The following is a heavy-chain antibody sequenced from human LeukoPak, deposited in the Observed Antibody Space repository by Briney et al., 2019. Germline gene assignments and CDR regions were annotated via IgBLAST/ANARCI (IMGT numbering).Heavy chain of an antibody. CDR3: ARDRLLEDRDYNSYYYMDV. D-gene: IGHD1-1*01. J-gene: IGHJ6*03. Sequence: PGGSLRLSCAASGFTFSRSWMHWVRQAPGKGLVWVSRIDTDGNSISYADSVKGRFTISRDNAKNSLSLQMNSLRAEDTAVYYCARDRLLEDRDYNSYYYMDVWGIGTTVTVSS. CDR1: GFTFSRSW. V-gene: IGHV3-74*01. CDR2: IDTDGNSI.